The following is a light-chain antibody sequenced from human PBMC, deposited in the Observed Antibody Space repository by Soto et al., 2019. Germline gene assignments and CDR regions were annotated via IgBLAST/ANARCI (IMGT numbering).Light chain of an antibody. J-gene: IGKJ4*01. V-gene: IGKV1-12*01. CDR1: QGISSW. CDR3: QQANSFRSLT. Sequence: DIQMTQSPSSVSASVGDRVTITCRASQGISSWLDWYQQKPGKAPKLLIYAASSLQSGGPSRFSGSGSGTDFTLTISSLQSEDFATYYCQQANSFRSLTCGGGTNVEIK. CDR2: AAS.